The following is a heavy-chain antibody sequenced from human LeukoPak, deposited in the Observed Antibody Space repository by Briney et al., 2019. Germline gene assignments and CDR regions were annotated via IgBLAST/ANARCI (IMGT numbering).Heavy chain of an antibody. Sequence: GGSLRLSCAASGFTFRSYAIYWVRQAPGKGLEWVAVISYDGSNKYYADSVKGRFTISRDNSKNSLYLQINSPRVEDTAVYYCASLAGGYFFDHWGQGTLVTVSS. CDR2: ISYDGSNK. D-gene: IGHD1-26*01. J-gene: IGHJ4*02. CDR3: ASLAGGYFFDH. V-gene: IGHV3-30*04. CDR1: GFTFRSYA.